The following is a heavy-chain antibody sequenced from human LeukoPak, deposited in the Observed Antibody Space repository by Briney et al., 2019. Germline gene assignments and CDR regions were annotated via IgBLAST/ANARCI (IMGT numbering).Heavy chain of an antibody. D-gene: IGHD2-21*02. Sequence: KIGESLKISCRGSGYSFTSHWIGWVRQMPGKGLEWMGIIAPGDSDTRYSPSFQGQVTITADKSISTAYLQWSSLEASDTAMYYCARVVMVTATYWYFDPWGRGTLVTVSS. CDR2: IAPGDSDT. V-gene: IGHV5-51*01. CDR1: GYSFTSHW. CDR3: ARVVMVTATYWYFDP. J-gene: IGHJ2*01.